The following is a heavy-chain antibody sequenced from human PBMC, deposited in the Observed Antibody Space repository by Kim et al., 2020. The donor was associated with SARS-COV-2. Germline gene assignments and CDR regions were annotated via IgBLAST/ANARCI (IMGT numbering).Heavy chain of an antibody. CDR2: T. CDR3: ARGSGWAFDY. J-gene: IGHJ4*02. Sequence: TKYSQKFRGRVTITRDTTASTAYMELSTLRSEDTAVYYCARGSGWAFDYWGQGTLVTVAS. V-gene: IGHV1-3*01. D-gene: IGHD6-19*01.